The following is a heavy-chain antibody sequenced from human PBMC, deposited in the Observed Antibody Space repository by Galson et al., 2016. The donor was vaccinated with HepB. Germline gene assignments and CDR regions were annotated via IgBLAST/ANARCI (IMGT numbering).Heavy chain of an antibody. CDR2: IYPGDSDT. V-gene: IGHV5-51*01. CDR1: GYSFNNYW. CDR3: ARPSGLYFYERRADYKMMDFRH. D-gene: IGHD3-22*01. Sequence: QSGAEVKKPGESLRTSCKASGYSFNNYWIGWVRRMPGKGLEWMGIIYPGDSDTIYSPSFQGQVTMSADKSTSTAYLQWSSLKASDTAVYYCARPSGLYFYERRADYKMMDFRHWGQGTLVSVSS. J-gene: IGHJ1*01.